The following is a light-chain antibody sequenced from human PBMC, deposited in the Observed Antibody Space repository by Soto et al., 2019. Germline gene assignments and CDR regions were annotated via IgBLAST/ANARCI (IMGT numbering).Light chain of an antibody. CDR1: QTVSF. CDR2: GAL. CDR3: QQYGS. V-gene: IGKV3-20*01. J-gene: IGKJ5*01. Sequence: DMVLRQSPGTLSLSPGERATLSCRASQTVSFLALYQVKPGQPPRLLIYGALSRAAGIPDRFTGSGYGTDFTLTITRLEPEDFAVYYCQQYGSVGQGTRLE.